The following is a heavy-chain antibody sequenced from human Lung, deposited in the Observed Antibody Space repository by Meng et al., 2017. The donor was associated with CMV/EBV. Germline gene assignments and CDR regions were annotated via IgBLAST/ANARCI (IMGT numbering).Heavy chain of an antibody. CDR1: GFTFSDYA. CDR2: TSAAGGIT. V-gene: IGHV3-23*01. J-gene: IGHJ6*02. Sequence: GGSLRLXXAASGFTFSDYAMNWVRQAPGKGPEWVAVTSAAGGITYYASSVKGRFTISRDNSKNTLYLQMNSLRAQDTAVYYCAKPKLTTLHDSGMDVWGQGXTVTVSS. CDR3: AKPKLTTLHDSGMDV. D-gene: IGHD1-14*01.